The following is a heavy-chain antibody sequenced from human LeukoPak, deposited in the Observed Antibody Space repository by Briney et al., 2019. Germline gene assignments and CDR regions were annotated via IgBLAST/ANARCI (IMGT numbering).Heavy chain of an antibody. J-gene: IGHJ3*02. CDR2: IYSGGST. Sequence: GGSLRLSCAASGFTFSNYGMHWVRQAPGKGLEWVSVIYSGGSTFYADSVKGRFTISRDNSKNTLYLQMSSLRADDTAVYYCARGGRLDDAFDIWGQGTMVTVSS. CDR1: GFTFSNYG. V-gene: IGHV3-53*01. CDR3: ARGGRLDDAFDI.